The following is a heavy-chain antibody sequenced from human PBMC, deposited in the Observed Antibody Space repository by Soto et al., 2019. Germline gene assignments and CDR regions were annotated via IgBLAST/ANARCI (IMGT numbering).Heavy chain of an antibody. CDR1: GGSISSSNW. Sequence: SETLSLTCAVSGGSISSSNWWSWVRQPPGKGLEWIGEIYHSGSTNYNPSLKSRVTISVDKSKNQFSLNLSSVTAADTAVYYCARTEYIVVVASRKSWFDPWGQGTLVTVSS. CDR2: IYHSGST. CDR3: ARTEYIVVVASRKSWFDP. V-gene: IGHV4-4*02. D-gene: IGHD2-15*01. J-gene: IGHJ5*02.